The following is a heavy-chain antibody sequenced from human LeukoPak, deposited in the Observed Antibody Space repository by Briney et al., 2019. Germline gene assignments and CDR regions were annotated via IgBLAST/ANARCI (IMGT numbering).Heavy chain of an antibody. CDR3: GRGPTTAIYSCIWYSSFF. J-gene: IGHJ4*02. CDR2: INHSGST. Sequence: MSSETLSLTCAVYGGSFSGYYWSWIRQPPGKGLEWIGEINHSGSTNYNPSLKSRVTISVDTSKNQFSLKLSSVTAADTAVYYCGRGPTTAIYSCIWYSSFFWGQGTLDTVSS. V-gene: IGHV4-34*01. D-gene: IGHD6-13*01. CDR1: GGSFSGYY.